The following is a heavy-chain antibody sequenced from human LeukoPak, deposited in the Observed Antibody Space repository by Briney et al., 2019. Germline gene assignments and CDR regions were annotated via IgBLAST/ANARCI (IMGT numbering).Heavy chain of an antibody. Sequence: GRSLRLSCAASGFTFSSYGMHWVRQAPGKGLEWVAVISYDGSNKYYADSVKGRFTVSRDNSKNTLYLQMNSLRAEDTAVYYCAKDLSTYFDYWGQGTLATVSS. CDR3: AKDLSTYFDY. V-gene: IGHV3-30*18. CDR2: ISYDGSNK. D-gene: IGHD5/OR15-5a*01. CDR1: GFTFSSYG. J-gene: IGHJ4*02.